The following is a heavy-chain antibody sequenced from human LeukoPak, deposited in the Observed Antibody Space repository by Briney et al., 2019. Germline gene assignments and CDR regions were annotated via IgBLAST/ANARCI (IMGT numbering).Heavy chain of an antibody. D-gene: IGHD2-8*01. CDR3: AKGYTNGVNQEVWLDP. CDR2: MYYTGNT. CDR1: GGSISSRSYS. Sequence: SETLSLTCTVSGGSISSRSYSWGWIRQPPGKGLEWIGSMYYTGNTDYNPSLKSRLTMSVDTSKNQFSLKLSSVTAADTAVYFCAKGYTNGVNQEVWLDPWGQGTLVTASS. V-gene: IGHV4-39*07. J-gene: IGHJ5*02.